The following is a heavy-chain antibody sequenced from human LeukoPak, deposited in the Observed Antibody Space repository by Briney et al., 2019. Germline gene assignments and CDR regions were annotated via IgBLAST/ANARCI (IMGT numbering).Heavy chain of an antibody. D-gene: IGHD5-12*01. J-gene: IGHJ4*02. CDR2: INPNSGDT. CDR3: ARDSGYDY. CDR1: GYTFTSYD. Sequence: GASVKVSCKASGYTFTSYDINWVRQATGQGLEWMGWINPNSGDTKYAQKFQGRVTMTRDTSISTAYMELSRLRSDDTAVYYCARDSGYDYWGQGTLVTVSS. V-gene: IGHV1-2*02.